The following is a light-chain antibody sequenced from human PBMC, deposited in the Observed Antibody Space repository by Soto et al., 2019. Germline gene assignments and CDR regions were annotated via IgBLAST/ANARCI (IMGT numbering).Light chain of an antibody. CDR1: QNINKN. Sequence: DIQMSPSPSSLSASVGDSVTISCRASQNINKNLNWYQQKSGKAPSLLIYEASTFQSGVPSRFSGSGSRTDFTLAITNLQPEDFATYYCQQSFHTPYTFGQGTKLEI. CDR2: EAS. CDR3: QQSFHTPYT. V-gene: IGKV1-39*01. J-gene: IGKJ2*01.